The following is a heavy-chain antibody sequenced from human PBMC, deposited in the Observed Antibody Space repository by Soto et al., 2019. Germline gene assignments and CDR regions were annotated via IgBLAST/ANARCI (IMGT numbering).Heavy chain of an antibody. D-gene: IGHD1-26*01. J-gene: IGHJ6*02. V-gene: IGHV3-11*06. Sequence: GGSLRLSCAASGFTFSDYYMSWIRQAPGKGLEWVSYISSSSSYTNYADSVKGRFTISRDNAKNSLYLQMNSLRAEDTAVYYCARGGGSPLYGMDVWGQGTTVTVSS. CDR1: GFTFSDYY. CDR3: ARGGGSPLYGMDV. CDR2: ISSSSSYT.